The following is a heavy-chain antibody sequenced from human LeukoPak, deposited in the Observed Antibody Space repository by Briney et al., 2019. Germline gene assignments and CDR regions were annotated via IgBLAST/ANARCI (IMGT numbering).Heavy chain of an antibody. V-gene: IGHV3-23*01. D-gene: IGHD3-10*01. Sequence: PGGSLRLSCAASGFTFSSYAMSWVRQAPGKGLEWVSTISGSGGSTYYADSVKGRFTISRDNSKNTLYMQMNSLRAEDTAVCYCAKQLLWVGESDLGFDSWGQGTLVTVSS. J-gene: IGHJ4*02. CDR2: ISGSGGST. CDR1: GFTFSSYA. CDR3: AKQLLWVGESDLGFDS.